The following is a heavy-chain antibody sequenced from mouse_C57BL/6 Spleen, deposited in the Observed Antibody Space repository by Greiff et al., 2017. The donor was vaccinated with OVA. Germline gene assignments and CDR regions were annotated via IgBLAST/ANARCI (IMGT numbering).Heavy chain of an antibody. V-gene: IGHV1-26*01. D-gene: IGHD3-3*01. CDR2: INPDNGGT. CDR3: ARRGWSYWYFDV. Sequence: EVQLQQSGPELVKPGASVKISCKASGYTFTDYYMNWVKQRPGQSLEWIGGINPDNGGTNYNQKFKGKATLTVDKSSSTAYMELRSLTSEDSAVDYCARRGWSYWYFDVWGTGTTVTVSA. J-gene: IGHJ1*03. CDR1: GYTFTDYY.